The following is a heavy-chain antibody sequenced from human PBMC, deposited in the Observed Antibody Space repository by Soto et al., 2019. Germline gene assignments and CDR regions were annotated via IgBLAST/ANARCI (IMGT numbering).Heavy chain of an antibody. CDR2: INTYNGNT. Sequence: QVQLVQSRAEVKNPGASVKVSCKASGYSFTRYGIAWARQAPGQGLEWMRWINTYNGNTNYAQNLQGRVTLTTDTSTSTAYMELTSLRSNDTAIYYCAMVDAYVTPSPQDVWGQGTTVIVSS. V-gene: IGHV1-18*01. CDR3: AMVDAYVTPSPQDV. J-gene: IGHJ6*02. D-gene: IGHD2-8*01. CDR1: GYSFTRYG.